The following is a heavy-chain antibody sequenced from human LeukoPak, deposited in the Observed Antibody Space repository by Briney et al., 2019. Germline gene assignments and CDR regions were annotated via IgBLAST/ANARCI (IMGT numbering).Heavy chain of an antibody. D-gene: IGHD5-24*01. CDR2: IKQDGSKK. V-gene: IGHV3-7*04. J-gene: IGHJ4*02. CDR1: GFPFSSYW. CDR3: TRVGYIDEGIDY. Sequence: AGGSLRLSCVASGFPFSSYWMTWARQAPGKGREWVANIKQDGSKKSYVDSVKGRFTISRDNAKNSLYLQMNSLRAEDTAIYYCTRVGYIDEGIDYWGQGTLVTVSS.